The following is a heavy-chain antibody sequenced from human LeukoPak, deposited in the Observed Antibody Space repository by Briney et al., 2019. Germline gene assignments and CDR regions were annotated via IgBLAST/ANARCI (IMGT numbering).Heavy chain of an antibody. CDR3: ARFRCGGDCYSHYYYYYMDF. Sequence: GGSLRLSCAASGFTFDDYGMSWVRQAPGKGLEWVSGINWNGGSTVYADSVKGRFTISRDNAKNSLYLQMNSLRAEDTALYYCARFRCGGDCYSHYYYYYMDFWGKGTTATVSS. D-gene: IGHD2-21*01. V-gene: IGHV3-20*04. CDR2: INWNGGST. J-gene: IGHJ6*03. CDR1: GFTFDDYG.